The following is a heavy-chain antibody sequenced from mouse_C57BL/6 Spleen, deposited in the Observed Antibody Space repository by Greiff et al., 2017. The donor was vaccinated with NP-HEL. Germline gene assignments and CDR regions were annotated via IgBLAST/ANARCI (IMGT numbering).Heavy chain of an antibody. CDR2: IHPNSGST. CDR1: GYTFTRYW. V-gene: IGHV1-64*01. Sequence: VQLQQPGAELVKPGASVKLSCKASGYTFTRYWMHWVKQRPGQGLAWIGMIHPNSGSTNYNEKFKSKATLTVDKSSSPAYMQRSSLTSEDSAVYYCARDGYYVGFAYWGQGTLVTVSA. CDR3: ARDGYYVGFAY. J-gene: IGHJ3*01. D-gene: IGHD2-3*01.